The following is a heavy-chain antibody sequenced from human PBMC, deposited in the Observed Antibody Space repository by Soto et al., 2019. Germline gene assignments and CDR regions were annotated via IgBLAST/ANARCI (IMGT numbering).Heavy chain of an antibody. J-gene: IGHJ4*02. D-gene: IGHD3-10*01. CDR2: ISHTGITT. Sequence: EVQLLESGGGLVQPGGSLRLSCVASGFTFGTYAMSWVRQAPGKGLEWVSAISHTGITTYYADSVKGRFTISRDNSKNTLYLQMNSLRAEDTAVYFCAQQSYGGGTYPLLFDYLGQGTLVTVSS. CDR3: AQQSYGGGTYPLLFDY. V-gene: IGHV3-23*01. CDR1: GFTFGTYA.